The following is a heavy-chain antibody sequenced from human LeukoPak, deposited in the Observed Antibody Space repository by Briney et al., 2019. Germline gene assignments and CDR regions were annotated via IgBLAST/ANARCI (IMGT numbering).Heavy chain of an antibody. V-gene: IGHV4-38-2*02. J-gene: IGHJ4*02. CDR2: IYHSGST. Sequence: SETLSLTCTVSGYSISSGYYWGWIRQPPGKGLEWIGSIYHSGSTYYNPSLKSRVTISVDTSKNQFSLKLSSVTAADTAVYYCARGPGHILTGHHPWYFDYWGQGTLVTVSS. CDR1: GYSISSGYY. D-gene: IGHD3-9*01. CDR3: ARGPGHILTGHHPWYFDY.